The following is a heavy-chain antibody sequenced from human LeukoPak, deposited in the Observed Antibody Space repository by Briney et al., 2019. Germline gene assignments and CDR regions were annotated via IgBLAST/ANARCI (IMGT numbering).Heavy chain of an antibody. CDR3: ARTPGDYDDY. Sequence: GGSLRLSCAASGFTFSDYYMSWIRQAPGKGLEWVSYISTSGSIISYADSVKGRFTISRDNAKNSLYLQMNSLRAEDTAVHYCARTPGDYDDYWGQGTLVTVSS. J-gene: IGHJ4*02. D-gene: IGHD2-15*01. CDR1: GFTFSDYY. CDR2: ISTSGSII. V-gene: IGHV3-11*04.